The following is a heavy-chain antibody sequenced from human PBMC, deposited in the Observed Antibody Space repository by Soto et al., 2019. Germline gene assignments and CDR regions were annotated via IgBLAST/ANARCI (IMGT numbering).Heavy chain of an antibody. CDR1: GYTFTSYG. CDR2: ISAYNGNT. D-gene: IGHD3-9*01. V-gene: IGHV1-18*01. CDR3: ARAPAGLRYFDWSHYYYYMDV. Sequence: ASVKVSCKASGYTFTSYGISWVRQAPGQGLEWMGWISAYNGNTNYAQKLQGRVTMTTDTSTSTAYMELRSLRSDDTAVYYCARAPAGLRYFDWSHYYYYMDVWGKGTTVTVSS. J-gene: IGHJ6*03.